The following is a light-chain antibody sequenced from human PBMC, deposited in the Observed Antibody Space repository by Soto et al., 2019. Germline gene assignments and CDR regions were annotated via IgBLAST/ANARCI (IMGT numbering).Light chain of an antibody. CDR2: DAY. CDR1: QDITNY. V-gene: IGKV1-33*01. Sequence: DIQMTQSPSSLSASVGDRVTITCQASQDITNYLNWYQQKPGKPPKLRINDAYNLETGVPSRFSGSGSGTHFSFTINSLQPEDFATYYCQQYDDLPITFGLGTRLDIK. CDR3: QQYDDLPIT. J-gene: IGKJ5*01.